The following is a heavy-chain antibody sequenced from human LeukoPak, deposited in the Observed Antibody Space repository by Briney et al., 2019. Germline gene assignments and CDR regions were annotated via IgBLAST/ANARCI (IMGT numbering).Heavy chain of an antibody. CDR1: GGSISSSSYY. CDR2: IYYSGST. V-gene: IGHV4-39*07. D-gene: IGHD3-10*01. J-gene: IGHJ5*02. Sequence: SETLSLTCTVSGGSISSSSYYWGWIRQPPGKGLEWIGSIYYSGSTYYNPSLKSRVTISVDTSKNQFSLKLSSVTAADTAVYYCATGTSMVRGGTETWGQGTLVTVSS. CDR3: ATGTSMVRGGTET.